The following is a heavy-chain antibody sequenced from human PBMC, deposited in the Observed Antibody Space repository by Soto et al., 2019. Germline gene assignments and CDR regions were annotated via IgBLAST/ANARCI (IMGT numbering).Heavy chain of an antibody. V-gene: IGHV1-69*13. CDR3: AGGVGATIDYFDY. Sequence: VKLSWKASGVAFDSYASSWVRQAPGQGLEWMGGIIPIFGTANYAQKFQGRVTITADESTSTAYMELSSLRSEDTAVYYCAGGVGATIDYFDYWGQGTLVTVSS. CDR1: GVAFDSYA. D-gene: IGHD1-26*01. J-gene: IGHJ4*02. CDR2: IIPIFGTA.